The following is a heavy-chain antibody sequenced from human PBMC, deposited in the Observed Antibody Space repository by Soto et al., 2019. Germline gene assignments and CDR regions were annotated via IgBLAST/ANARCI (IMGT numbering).Heavy chain of an antibody. D-gene: IGHD3-22*01. J-gene: IGHJ6*02. CDR1: GFTFSSYS. Sequence: PGGSLRLSCAASGFTFSSYSMNWVRQAPGKGLEWVSSMSSSSSYIYYADSVKGRFTISRDNAKNSLYLQMNSLRAEDTAVYYCARNTYYYDSSGYFYYYYGMDVWGQGTTVTVSS. CDR2: MSSSSSYI. CDR3: ARNTYYYDSSGYFYYYYGMDV. V-gene: IGHV3-21*01.